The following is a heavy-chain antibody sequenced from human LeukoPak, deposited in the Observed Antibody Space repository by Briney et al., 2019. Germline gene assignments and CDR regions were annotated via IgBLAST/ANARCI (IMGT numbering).Heavy chain of an antibody. CDR3: ANMYYYGSSGPKWGYYFDY. J-gene: IGHJ4*02. V-gene: IGHV3-23*01. Sequence: PGGSLRPSCAPSGFTFSSNSIGWVRQPQGKGLEWVAAISGSGGSTYYADFEKGRFTISRDNSKNTLYLQMDSVRAERTCVYFCANMYYYGSSGPKWGYYFDYWGQGTLVTVSS. CDR2: ISGSGGST. D-gene: IGHD3-22*01. CDR1: GFTFSSNS.